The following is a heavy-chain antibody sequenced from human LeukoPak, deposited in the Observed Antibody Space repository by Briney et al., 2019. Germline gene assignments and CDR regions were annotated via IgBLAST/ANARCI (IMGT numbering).Heavy chain of an antibody. V-gene: IGHV5-51*01. CDR1: GYSFTSYW. D-gene: IGHD3-22*01. CDR2: IYPGDSDT. CDR3: ARAPYYYDSSGYYRPRYFDL. Sequence: GESLKISCKGSGYSFTSYWIGWVRQMPGKGLEWVGIIYPGDSDTRYSPSFQGQVTISADKSISTAYLQWSSLKASDTAMYYCARAPYYYDSSGYYRPRYFDLWGRGTLVTVSS. J-gene: IGHJ2*01.